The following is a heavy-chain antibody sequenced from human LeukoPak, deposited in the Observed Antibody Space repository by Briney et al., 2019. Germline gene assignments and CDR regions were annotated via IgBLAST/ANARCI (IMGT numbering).Heavy chain of an antibody. V-gene: IGHV3-23*01. D-gene: IGHD2-15*01. CDR3: AKERESRLVVVAATVFDP. CDR1: GFTFSSYG. Sequence: PGGSLRLSCAASGFTFSSYGMSWVRQAPGKGLEWVSAISGSGGSTYYADSVKGRFTISRDNSKNTLYLQMNSLRAENTAVYYCAKERESRLVVVAATVFDPWGQGTLVTVSS. CDR2: ISGSGGST. J-gene: IGHJ5*02.